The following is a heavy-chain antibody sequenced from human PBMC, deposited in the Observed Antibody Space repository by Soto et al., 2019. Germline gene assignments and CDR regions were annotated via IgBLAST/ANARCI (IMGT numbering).Heavy chain of an antibody. D-gene: IGHD1-26*01. V-gene: IGHV3-23*01. CDR3: AKDLLLKGGSSRYYFDY. CDR1: GFTFSSYA. CDR2: ISGSGGGT. J-gene: IGHJ4*02. Sequence: EVQLLESGGGLVQPGGSLRLSCAASGFTFSSYAMSWVRQAPGKGLEWVSAISGSGGGTYYADSVKGRFTISRDNSKNTLDLQMNTLRAYDTAVYYCAKDLLLKGGSSRYYFDYWGQGTLVTVSS.